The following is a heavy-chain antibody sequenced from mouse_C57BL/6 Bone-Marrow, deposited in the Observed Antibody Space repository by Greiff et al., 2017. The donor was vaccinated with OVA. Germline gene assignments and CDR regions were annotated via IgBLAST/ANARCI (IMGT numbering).Heavy chain of an antibody. CDR1: GYTFTSYW. J-gene: IGHJ4*01. CDR2: IYPSDSET. V-gene: IGHV1-61*01. D-gene: IGHD4-1*01. Sequence: QVQLQQPGAELVRPGSSVKLSCKASGYTFTSYWMDWVKQRPGQGLEWIGNIYPSDSETHYNQKFKDKATLTVDKSSSTAYMQLSSLTSENSAVYYCARWDAMDYWGQGTSVTVSS. CDR3: ARWDAMDY.